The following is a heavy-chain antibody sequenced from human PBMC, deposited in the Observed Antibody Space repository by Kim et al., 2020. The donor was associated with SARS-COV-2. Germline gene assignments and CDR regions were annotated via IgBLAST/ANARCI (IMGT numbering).Heavy chain of an antibody. D-gene: IGHD3-10*01. Sequence: SVKVSCKASGGTFSSYAISWVRQAPGQGLEWMGGIIPIFGTANYAQKFQGRVTITADESTSTAYMELSSLRSEDTTVYYCARVFGELLHTNWFDPWGQGSLVAVSS. CDR3: ARVFGELLHTNWFDP. CDR1: GGTFSSYA. CDR2: IIPIFGTA. J-gene: IGHJ5*02. V-gene: IGHV1-69*13.